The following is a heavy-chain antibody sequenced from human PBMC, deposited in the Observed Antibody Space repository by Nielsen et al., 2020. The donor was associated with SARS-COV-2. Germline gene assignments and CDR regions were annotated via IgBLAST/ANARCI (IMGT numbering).Heavy chain of an antibody. CDR1: GFTFSSYA. CDR3: AVCTSCYTHYYYYGMDV. CDR2: IYSGGSST. Sequence: GGSLRLSCAVSGFTFSSYAMSWVRQAPRQGLEWVSVIYSGGSSTYYADSVKGRFTTSRDNSKNTLYLQMNSLRAEDTAVYYCAVCTSCYTHYYYYGMDVWGQGTTVTVSS. J-gene: IGHJ6*02. D-gene: IGHD2-2*02. V-gene: IGHV3-23*03.